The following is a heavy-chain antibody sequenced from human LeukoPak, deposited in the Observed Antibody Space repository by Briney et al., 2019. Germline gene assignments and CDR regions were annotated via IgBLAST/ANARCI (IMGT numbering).Heavy chain of an antibody. CDR2: IRSKTHGGTT. V-gene: IGHV3-15*01. Sequence: GGSLRLSCAASGFTFSDVWMSWVRQAPGMGLEWIGRIRSKTHGGTTDHAAPVKGRFSISRDDSKNTLYLQMNSLKTEDTAVYYCATEGSSPKYFDFWGQGTLVTVSS. CDR1: GFTFSDVW. CDR3: ATEGSSPKYFDF. J-gene: IGHJ4*02. D-gene: IGHD1-26*01.